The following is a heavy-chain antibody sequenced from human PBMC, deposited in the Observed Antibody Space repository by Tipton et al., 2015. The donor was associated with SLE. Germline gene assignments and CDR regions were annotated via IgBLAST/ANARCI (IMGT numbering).Heavy chain of an antibody. Sequence: TLSLTCTVSGGSITDYYWTWIRQPPGKGLEWIGYIYYSGSTNYNPSLKSRVTISVDTSKNQFSLKLNSVTAADTAVYYCARQSPHIAATGTPFDYWGQGTLVTVSS. J-gene: IGHJ4*02. V-gene: IGHV4-59*08. CDR3: ARQSPHIAATGTPFDY. D-gene: IGHD6-13*01. CDR2: IYYSGST. CDR1: GGSITDYY.